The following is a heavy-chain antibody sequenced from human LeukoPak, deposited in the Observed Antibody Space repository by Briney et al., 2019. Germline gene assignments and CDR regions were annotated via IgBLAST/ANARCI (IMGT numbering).Heavy chain of an antibody. CDR1: GGTFSSYA. Sequence: SVKVSCKASGGTFSSYAISWVRQAPGRGLEWMGGIIPIFGTANYAQKFQGRVTITTDESTSTAYMELSSLRSEDTAVYYCARVGHSSSWYGNWFDPWGQGTLVTVSS. CDR3: ARVGHSSSWYGNWFDP. CDR2: IIPIFGTA. J-gene: IGHJ5*02. D-gene: IGHD6-13*01. V-gene: IGHV1-69*05.